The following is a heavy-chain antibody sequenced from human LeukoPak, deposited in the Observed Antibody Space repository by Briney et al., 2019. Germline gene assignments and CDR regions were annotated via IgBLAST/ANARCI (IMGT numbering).Heavy chain of an antibody. CDR3: ARDRGGRTGYASGDFDY. Sequence: SETLSLTCAVSSLSISSGYYWDWIRQPPGKGLEWIGTIFYTGITYYNPSLKSRVTMSVDTSKNQFSLKLSSVTAADTAVYYRARDRGGRTGYASGDFDYWGQGTLVTVSS. V-gene: IGHV4-38-2*02. CDR1: SLSISSGYY. J-gene: IGHJ4*02. CDR2: IFYTGIT. D-gene: IGHD5-12*01.